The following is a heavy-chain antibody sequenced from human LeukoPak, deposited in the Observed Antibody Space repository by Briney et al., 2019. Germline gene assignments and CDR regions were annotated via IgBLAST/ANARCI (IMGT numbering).Heavy chain of an antibody. CDR1: GFTVSSNY. CDR3: AKGDIVVVPAANYY. CDR2: IYSGGST. Sequence: GGSLRLSCAASGFTVSSNYMSWVRQAPGKGLEWVSVIYSGGSTYYADSVKGRFTISRDNSKNTLYLQMNSLRAEDTAVYYCAKGDIVVVPAANYYWGQGTLVTVSS. V-gene: IGHV3-53*01. J-gene: IGHJ4*02. D-gene: IGHD2-2*01.